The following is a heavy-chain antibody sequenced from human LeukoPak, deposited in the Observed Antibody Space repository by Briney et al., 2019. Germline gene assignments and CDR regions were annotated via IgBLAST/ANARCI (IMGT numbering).Heavy chain of an antibody. V-gene: IGHV4-38-2*01. J-gene: IGHJ4*02. D-gene: IGHD6-13*01. CDR2: IYHSGSI. CDR1: GYSISSGYY. CDR3: ARHWYSSSWYLDY. Sequence: SETLSLTCAVSGYSISSGYYWGWIRQPPGKGLEWIGSIYHSGSIYYNPSLKSRVTISVDTSKNQFSLKLSSVTAADTAVYYCARHWYSSSWYLDYWGQGTLVTVSS.